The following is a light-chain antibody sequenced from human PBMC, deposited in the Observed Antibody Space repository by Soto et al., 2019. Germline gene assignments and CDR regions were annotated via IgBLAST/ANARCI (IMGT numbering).Light chain of an antibody. CDR3: MQALQAPFT. J-gene: IGKJ3*01. CDR1: QSLLHSNGYNY. Sequence: EIVMTQSPLSLPVTPGEPASISCKSSQSLLHSNGYNYLDWYLQKPGQSPQLLIYAGSNRAYGVPDRFSGSGSGTDFTLKISRVEAEYVAVSYCMQALQAPFTFGPGTKVDIK. V-gene: IGKV2-28*01. CDR2: AGS.